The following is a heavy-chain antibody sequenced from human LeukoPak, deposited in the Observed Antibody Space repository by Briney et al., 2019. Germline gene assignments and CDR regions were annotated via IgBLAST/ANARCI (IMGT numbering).Heavy chain of an antibody. CDR1: GYTFTSYD. CDR3: ARDAGGSYRNFDY. CDR2: INPNSGNT. D-gene: IGHD1-26*01. J-gene: IGHJ4*02. Sequence: ASVKVSCKASGYTFTSYDINWVRQATGQGLEWMGWINPNSGNTGYAQKFQGRVTMTRDTSINTAYMELSSLRSEDTAVYYCARDAGGSYRNFDYWGQGTLVTVSS. V-gene: IGHV1-8*01.